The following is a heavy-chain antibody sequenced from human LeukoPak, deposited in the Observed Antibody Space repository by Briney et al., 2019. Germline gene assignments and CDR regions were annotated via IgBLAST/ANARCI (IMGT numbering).Heavy chain of an antibody. CDR3: ARDGRFNSAVTTDY. D-gene: IGHD4-17*01. V-gene: IGHV4-59*12. CDR2: IYYSGST. CDR1: GGSISNYY. J-gene: IGHJ4*02. Sequence: SETLSLTCTVSGGSISNYYWSWIRQPPGKGLEWIGYIYYSGSTNYNPSLKSRVTISVDTSKNQFSLKVRSMTAADTAVYYCARDGRFNSAVTTDYWGQGTLVTVSS.